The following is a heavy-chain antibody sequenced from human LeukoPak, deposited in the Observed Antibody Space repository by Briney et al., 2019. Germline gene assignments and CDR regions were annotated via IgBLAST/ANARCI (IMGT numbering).Heavy chain of an antibody. Sequence: SETLSLTCAVYGGSFSGCYWSWIRQPPGKGLEWIGEINHSGNTNYNPSLKSRVTISVDTSKNQFSLKLSSVTAADTAVYYCARASYSSSWFGDSDAFDIWGQGTMVTVSS. V-gene: IGHV4-34*01. J-gene: IGHJ3*02. D-gene: IGHD6-13*01. CDR2: INHSGNT. CDR3: ARASYSSSWFGDSDAFDI. CDR1: GGSFSGCY.